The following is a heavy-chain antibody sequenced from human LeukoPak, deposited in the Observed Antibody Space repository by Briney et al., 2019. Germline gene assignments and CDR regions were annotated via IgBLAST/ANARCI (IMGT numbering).Heavy chain of an antibody. Sequence: PSETLSLTCTVSGVSISSSSYYWGWIRQPPGKGLEWIGSIYYSGSTYYNPSLKSRFTISVDTSKNPFSLKLSSVTAADTAVYYCARQGVSSSWYGDWFDPWGQGTLVTVSS. J-gene: IGHJ5*02. CDR1: GVSISSSSYY. CDR3: ARQGVSSSWYGDWFDP. V-gene: IGHV4-39*01. CDR2: IYYSGST. D-gene: IGHD6-13*01.